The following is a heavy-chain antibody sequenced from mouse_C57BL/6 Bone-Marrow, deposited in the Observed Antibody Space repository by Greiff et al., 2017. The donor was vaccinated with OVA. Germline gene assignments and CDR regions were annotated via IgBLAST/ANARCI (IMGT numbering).Heavy chain of an antibody. CDR3: ARYGNPYYYAMDY. CDR2: IYPRSGNT. CDR1: GYTFTSYG. V-gene: IGHV1-81*01. J-gene: IGHJ4*01. Sequence: QVQLQQSGAELARPGASVKLSCKASGYTFTSYGISWVKQRTGQGLEWIGEIYPRSGNTSYNEKFKGKATLTEDQSSNTAYMELRSLTSEDSAVYFCARYGNPYYYAMDYWGQGTSVTVSS. D-gene: IGHD2-10*02.